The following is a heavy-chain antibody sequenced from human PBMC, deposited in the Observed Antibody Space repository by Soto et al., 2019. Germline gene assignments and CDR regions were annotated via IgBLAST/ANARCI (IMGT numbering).Heavy chain of an antibody. Sequence: GGSLRLSCAASGFTFSSYSMNWVRQAPGKGLEWVSYISSSSSTIYYADSVKGRFTISRDNAKNSLYLQMNSLRDEDTAVYYCAREGSGWYGPKAKQSEFDYWGQGTLVTVSS. CDR3: AREGSGWYGPKAKQSEFDY. CDR2: ISSSSSTI. V-gene: IGHV3-48*02. J-gene: IGHJ4*02. D-gene: IGHD6-19*01. CDR1: GFTFSSYS.